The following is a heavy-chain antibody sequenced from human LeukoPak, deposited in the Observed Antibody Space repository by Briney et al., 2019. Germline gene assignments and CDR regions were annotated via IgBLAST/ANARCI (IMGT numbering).Heavy chain of an antibody. V-gene: IGHV4-30-2*01. CDR1: GGSISSGGYS. CDR3: ARGGGENAREIDY. D-gene: IGHD3-16*01. CDR2: IYHSGST. Sequence: SQTLSLTCAVSGGSISSGGYSWSWIRQPPGKGLEWIGYIYHSGSTYYNPSLKSRVTISVDRSKNQFSLKLSSVTAADTAVYYCARGGGENAREIDYWGQGTLVTVSS. J-gene: IGHJ4*02.